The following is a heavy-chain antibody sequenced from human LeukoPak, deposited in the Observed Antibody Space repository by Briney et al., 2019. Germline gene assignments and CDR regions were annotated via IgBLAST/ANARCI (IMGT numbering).Heavy chain of an antibody. J-gene: IGHJ4*02. CDR2: ISRSGTST. V-gene: IGHV3-23*01. CDR1: GFTFSTYA. Sequence: GGSLRLSCAASGFTFSTYAMSWVRQAPGKGLEWVSTISRSGTSTDYADSVKGRFTISRDNSENTLYLQTNSLRAEDTALYYCAKDIHGDYGGVDYWGQGTLVTVSS. D-gene: IGHD4-17*01. CDR3: AKDIHGDYGGVDY.